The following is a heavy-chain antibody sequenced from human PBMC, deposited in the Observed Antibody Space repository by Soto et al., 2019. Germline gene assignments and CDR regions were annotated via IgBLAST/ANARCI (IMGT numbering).Heavy chain of an antibody. CDR2: IYYSGST. CDR1: GGSISSSSYY. J-gene: IGHJ6*02. D-gene: IGHD6-13*01. V-gene: IGHV4-39*01. Sequence: PSETLSLTCTVSGGSISSSSYYWGWIRQPPGKGLEWIGSIYYSGSTYYNPSLKSRVTISVDTSKNQFSLKLSSVTAADTAVYYCAGSIAAAHPNPHYYYYGMDVWGQGTTVTVSS. CDR3: AGSIAAAHPNPHYYYYGMDV.